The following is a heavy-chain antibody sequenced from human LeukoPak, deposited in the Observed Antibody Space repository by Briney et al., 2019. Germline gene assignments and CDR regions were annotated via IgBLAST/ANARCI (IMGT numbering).Heavy chain of an antibody. V-gene: IGHV4-34*01. CDR3: ARQNRYCSSTSCSNWFDP. D-gene: IGHD2-2*01. CDR1: GGSFSGYY. Sequence: SETLSLTCAVYGGSFSGYYWSWIRQPPGKGLEWIGEINRSGSTNFNPSLKSRVTISVDTSKNQFSLKLSSVTAADTAIYYCARQNRYCSSTSCSNWFDPWGQGTLVTVSS. CDR2: INRSGST. J-gene: IGHJ5*02.